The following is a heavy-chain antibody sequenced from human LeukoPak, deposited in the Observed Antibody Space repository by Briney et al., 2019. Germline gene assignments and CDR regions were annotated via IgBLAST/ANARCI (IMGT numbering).Heavy chain of an antibody. J-gene: IGHJ6*03. CDR2: ISPRSSTI. CDR3: ATIDGPTVYTYYMDV. CDR1: GVTFSDCG. Sequence: GGSLRLSCAASGVTFSDCGMNWVRQAPGKGLEWVSYISPRSSTIYYAESVKGRFTVSRNDAKSSLYLQLNSLSAEDTAVYYCATIDGPTVYTYYMDVWGKGTTVTVSS. D-gene: IGHD4-17*01. V-gene: IGHV3-48*04.